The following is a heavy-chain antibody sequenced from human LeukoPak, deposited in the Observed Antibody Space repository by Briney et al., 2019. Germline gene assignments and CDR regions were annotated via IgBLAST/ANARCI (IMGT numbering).Heavy chain of an antibody. D-gene: IGHD3-16*01. CDR2: IIPIFGTA. Sequence: VASVKVSCKASGGTFSSYAISWVRQAPGQGLEWMGGIIPIFGTANYAQKFQGRVTITADESTSTAYMELSSLRSEDTAVYYCARGLWGIQPTGYFDLWGRGTLVTVSS. V-gene: IGHV1-69*13. CDR3: ARGLWGIQPTGYFDL. J-gene: IGHJ2*01. CDR1: GGTFSSYA.